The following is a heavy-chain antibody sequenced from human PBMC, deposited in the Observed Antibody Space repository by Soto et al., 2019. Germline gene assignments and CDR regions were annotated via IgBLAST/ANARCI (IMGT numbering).Heavy chain of an antibody. V-gene: IGHV4-59*08. CDR2: IYYSGST. CDR3: ARHANYGSGSYPSYYYYMDV. CDR1: GGSISSYY. D-gene: IGHD3-10*01. J-gene: IGHJ6*03. Sequence: SETLSLTCTVSGGSISSYYWSWIRQPPGKGLEWIGYIYYSGSTNYNPSLKSRVTISVDTSKNQFSLKLSSVTAADTAVYYCARHANYGSGSYPSYYYYMDVWGKGTTVTVSS.